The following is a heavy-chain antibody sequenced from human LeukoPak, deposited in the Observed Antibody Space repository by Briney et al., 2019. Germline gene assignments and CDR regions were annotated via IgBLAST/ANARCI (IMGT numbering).Heavy chain of an antibody. J-gene: IGHJ4*02. CDR2: ISHDGSNK. D-gene: IGHD6-13*01. CDR1: GFTFSSYA. Sequence: GGSLRPSCAASGFTFSSYALHWVRQAPGKGLEWVAVISHDGSNKYYADSVKGRFTISRDNSENTLYLQMNSLRDEDTAVFYCAREPLGSSWYYFDYWGQGTLVTVSS. V-gene: IGHV3-30*04. CDR3: AREPLGSSWYYFDY.